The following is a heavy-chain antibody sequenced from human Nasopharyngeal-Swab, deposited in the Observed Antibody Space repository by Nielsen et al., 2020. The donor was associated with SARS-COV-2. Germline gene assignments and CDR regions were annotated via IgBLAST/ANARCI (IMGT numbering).Heavy chain of an antibody. V-gene: IGHV3-23*01. D-gene: IGHD2/OR15-2a*01. CDR3: AKDLRGPYFF. CDR2: IVGSGDTSVSGGST. CDR1: GYSFRTYG. Sequence: GGSLRLSCVASGYSFRTYGMSWVRQAPGKGLEWVAAIVGSGDTSVSGGSTYYADSVKGRFTISRDNSKNTLSLQMNSLRAEDTAVYYCAKDLRGPYFFWGQGTLVTVSS. J-gene: IGHJ4*02.